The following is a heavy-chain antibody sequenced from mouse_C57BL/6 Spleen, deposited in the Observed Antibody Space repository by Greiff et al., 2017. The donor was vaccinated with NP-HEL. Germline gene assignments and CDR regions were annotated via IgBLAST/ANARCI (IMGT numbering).Heavy chain of an antibody. CDR2: ISNGGGST. J-gene: IGHJ4*01. D-gene: IGHD1-1*01. CDR3: ASYYYGSSYYAMDY. Sequence: EVKLVESGGGLVQPGGSLKLSCAASGFTFSDYYMYWVRQTPEKRLEWVAYISNGGGSTYYPDTVKGRFTISRDNAKNTLYLQMSRLKSEDTAMYYCASYYYGSSYYAMDYWGQGTSVTVSS. V-gene: IGHV5-12*01. CDR1: GFTFSDYY.